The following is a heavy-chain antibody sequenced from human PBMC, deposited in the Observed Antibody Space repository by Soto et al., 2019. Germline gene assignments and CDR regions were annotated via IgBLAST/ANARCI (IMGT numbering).Heavy chain of an antibody. CDR1: GFIFSHAW. CDR2: IKSRTDGGTT. V-gene: IGHV3-15*01. CDR3: KTGGD. J-gene: IGHJ4*02. D-gene: IGHD2-8*02. Sequence: EVQLVESGGGLVRPGGSLRLSCAASGFIFSHAWMSWVRQAPGKGLEWVGHIKSRTDGGTTDYAAPVKGRFTLSRDDSKNTLYLQMNSLKNEDTSVYDCKTGGDWGQGTLVTVSS.